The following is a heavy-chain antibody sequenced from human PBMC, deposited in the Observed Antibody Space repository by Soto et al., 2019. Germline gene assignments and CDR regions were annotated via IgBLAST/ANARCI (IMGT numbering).Heavy chain of an antibody. J-gene: IGHJ4*02. CDR2: IYYSGST. V-gene: IGHV4-31*03. CDR1: GGSISSGGYY. D-gene: IGHD3-10*01. CDR3: ARDLRGYYGSGHGGFDY. Sequence: SETLSLTCTVSGGSISSGGYYWSWIRQHPGKGLEWIGYIYYSGSTYYNPSLKSRVTISVDTSKNQFSLKLSSVTAADTAVYYCARDLRGYYGSGHGGFDYWGQGTLVTVSS.